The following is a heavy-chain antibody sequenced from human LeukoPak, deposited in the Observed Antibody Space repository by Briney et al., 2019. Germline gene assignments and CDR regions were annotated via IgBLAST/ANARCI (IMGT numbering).Heavy chain of an antibody. CDR2: MNPNSGNT. D-gene: IGHD6-6*01. CDR3: ARSSSFRSPYYYYYYGMDV. CDR1: GYTFTSYD. V-gene: IGHV1-8*01. Sequence: ASVKVSCKASGYTFTSYDINWVRQATGQGLEWMGWMNPNSGNTGYAQKFQGRVTVTRNTSISTAYMELSSLRSEDTAVYYCARSSSFRSPYYYYYYGMDVWGQGTTVTVSS. J-gene: IGHJ6*02.